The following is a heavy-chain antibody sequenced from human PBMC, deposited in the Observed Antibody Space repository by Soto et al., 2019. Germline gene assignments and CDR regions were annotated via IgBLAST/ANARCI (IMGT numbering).Heavy chain of an antibody. CDR2: INAGNGNT. J-gene: IGHJ5*02. Sequence: ASVKVSCKASGYTFASYAMHWVRQAPGQRLEWMGWINAGNGNTKYSQKFQGRVTITRDTSASTAYMELSSLRSEDTAVYYCARDQSIWGSQSFDPWGQGTLVTVSS. V-gene: IGHV1-3*01. D-gene: IGHD3-16*01. CDR1: GYTFASYA. CDR3: ARDQSIWGSQSFDP.